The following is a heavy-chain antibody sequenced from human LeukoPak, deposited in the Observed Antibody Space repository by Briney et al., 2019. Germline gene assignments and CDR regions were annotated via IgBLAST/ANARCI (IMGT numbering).Heavy chain of an antibody. CDR2: ISGRANSA. J-gene: IGHJ4*02. Sequence: GGSLRLSCAASGFTFSTYAISWVRQAPGKGLEWLSVISGRANSAYYADSVKGRFTISRDNSQNTVSLQMNSLRAEDTAVYYCARVSDPGYFDYWGQGTLVTVSS. CDR1: GFTFSTYA. V-gene: IGHV3-23*01. CDR3: ARVSDPGYFDY.